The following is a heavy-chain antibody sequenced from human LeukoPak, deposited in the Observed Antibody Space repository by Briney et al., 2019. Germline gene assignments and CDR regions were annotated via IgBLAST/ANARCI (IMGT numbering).Heavy chain of an antibody. CDR3: AKAESIVGAVLDY. CDR2: ISGSGGST. V-gene: IGHV3-23*01. CDR1: GFTFSSYA. D-gene: IGHD1-26*01. Sequence: GGSLRLSCAASGFTFSSYAMSWVRQAPGKGLEWVSAISGSGGSTYYADSVKGRFTSSRDNSKNTLYLQMNSLRAEDTAVYYCAKAESIVGAVLDYWGQGTLVTVSS. J-gene: IGHJ4*02.